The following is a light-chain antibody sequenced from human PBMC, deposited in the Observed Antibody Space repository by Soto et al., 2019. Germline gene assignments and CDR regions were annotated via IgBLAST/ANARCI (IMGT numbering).Light chain of an antibody. CDR3: QQHNDWPET. V-gene: IGKV3-15*01. CDR2: GAS. CDR1: QSVSSS. J-gene: IGKJ2*01. Sequence: EIVMTQSPATLSVSPGERGALSCRASQSVSSSVAWYQQRPGQAPRLLIYGASTRATGIPARFSGSGSGTEFILTVSSLQSEDFAVYYCQQHNDWPETFGQGTKLEIK.